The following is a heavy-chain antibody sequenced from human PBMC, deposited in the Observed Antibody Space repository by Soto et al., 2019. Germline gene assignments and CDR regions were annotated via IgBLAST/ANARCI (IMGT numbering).Heavy chain of an antibody. V-gene: IGHV2-70*11. D-gene: IGHD3-22*01. J-gene: IGHJ3*02. Sequence: SGPTLVNPTQTLTLTCTFSGFSLSTSGMCVSWIRQPPGKALEWLARIDWDDDKYYSTSLKTRLTISKDTSKNQVVLTMANMDPVYTATYYCARTHSRGSHGAFDIWGQGTMVTVSS. CDR2: IDWDDDK. CDR1: GFSLSTSGMC. CDR3: ARTHSRGSHGAFDI.